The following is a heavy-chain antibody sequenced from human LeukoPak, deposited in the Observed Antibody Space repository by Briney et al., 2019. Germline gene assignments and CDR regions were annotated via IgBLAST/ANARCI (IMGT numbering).Heavy chain of an antibody. D-gene: IGHD2-2*01. CDR3: ARVRTRLYCSSTSCRYWYFDL. J-gene: IGHJ2*01. CDR2: IYYSGST. V-gene: IGHV4-59*12. Sequence: ASETLSLTCTVSGGSISSYYWSWIRQPPGKGLEWIGYIYYSGSTNYNPSLKSRVTISVDTSKNQFSLKLSSVTAADTAVYYCARVRTRLYCSSTSCRYWYFDLWGRGTLVTVSS. CDR1: GGSISSYY.